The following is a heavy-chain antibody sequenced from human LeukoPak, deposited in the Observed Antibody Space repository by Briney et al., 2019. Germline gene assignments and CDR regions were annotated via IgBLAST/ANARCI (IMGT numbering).Heavy chain of an antibody. J-gene: IGHJ4*02. CDR1: GYTLTELS. CDR3: ARAYYESSAYRHAVYFGY. Sequence: GASVKVSCKVSGYTLTELSMHWVRQAPGKGLEWMGGFDPEDGETIYAQKFQGRVTMTEDTSTDTAYMELSSLSSDDTAVYYCARAYYESSAYRHAVYFGYWGQGTLVTVSS. V-gene: IGHV1-24*01. D-gene: IGHD3-22*01. CDR2: FDPEDGET.